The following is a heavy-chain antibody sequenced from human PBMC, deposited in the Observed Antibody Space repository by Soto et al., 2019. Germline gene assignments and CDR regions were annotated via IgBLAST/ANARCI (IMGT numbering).Heavy chain of an antibody. V-gene: IGHV3-53*04. J-gene: IGHJ4*02. D-gene: IGHD3-9*01. CDR3: ARGNYDILTGYYNY. CDR1: GFTVSSNY. Sequence: GGSLRLSCAASGFTVSSNYMSWVRQAPGKGLEWVSVIYSGGSTYYADSVKGRFTISRHNSKNTLYLQMNSLRAEDTAVYYCARGNYDILTGYYNYWGQGTLVTVSS. CDR2: IYSGGST.